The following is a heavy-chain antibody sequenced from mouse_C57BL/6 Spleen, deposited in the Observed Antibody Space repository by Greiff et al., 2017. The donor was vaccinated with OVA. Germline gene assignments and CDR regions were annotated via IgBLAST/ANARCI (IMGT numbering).Heavy chain of an antibody. D-gene: IGHD1-1*01. Sequence: VQLQQPGTELVKPGASVKLSCKASGYTFTSYWMHWVKQRPGQGLEWIGNINPSNGGTNYNEKFKSKATLTVDKSSSTAYMQLSSLTSEDSAVYYCARCPYYYGSSPYAMDYWGQGTSVTVSS. J-gene: IGHJ4*01. V-gene: IGHV1-53*01. CDR3: ARCPYYYGSSPYAMDY. CDR1: GYTFTSYW. CDR2: INPSNGGT.